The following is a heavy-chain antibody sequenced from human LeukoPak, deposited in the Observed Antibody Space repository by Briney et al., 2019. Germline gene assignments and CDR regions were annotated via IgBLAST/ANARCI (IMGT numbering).Heavy chain of an antibody. V-gene: IGHV1-69*01. CDR1: GGTFSSYA. Sequence: SSVKVSCKASGGTFSSYAINWVRQAPGQGLEWMGGITPIFGTANYAQKFQGSVTITADESTSTAYMELSSLRSEDTAVYYCARDHCYGSGSYWDAFDIWGQGTMVTVSS. J-gene: IGHJ3*02. D-gene: IGHD3-10*01. CDR2: ITPIFGTA. CDR3: ARDHCYGSGSYWDAFDI.